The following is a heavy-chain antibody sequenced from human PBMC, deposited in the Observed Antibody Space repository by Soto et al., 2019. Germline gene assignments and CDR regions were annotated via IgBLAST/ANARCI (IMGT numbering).Heavy chain of an antibody. CDR3: ARRSGDCTGAFDI. V-gene: IGHV3-7*01. J-gene: IGHJ3*02. CDR1: GFTLSAYW. Sequence: PGGSLRLSCATSGFTLSAYWINWVRPAPGKGLEWVAHIKQDGSETYYLDSVKGRCTTSRDNAENPLCLQTNSLRPEDTAVYAGARRSGDCTGAFDIWSQGTMVTVSS. D-gene: IGHD2-21*02. CDR2: IKQDGSET.